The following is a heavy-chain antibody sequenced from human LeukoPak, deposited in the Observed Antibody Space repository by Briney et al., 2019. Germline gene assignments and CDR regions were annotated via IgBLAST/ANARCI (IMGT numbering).Heavy chain of an antibody. D-gene: IGHD2-15*01. Sequence: PSETLSLTCTVSGVSISSSNSYWGWIRQPPGKGLEWIGSIYYSGSTYYNPSLKSRVTISVDTSKNQFSLKLSSVTAADTAVYYCARSTYCSGGSCSHNWFDPWGQGTLVTVSS. J-gene: IGHJ5*02. CDR2: IYYSGST. CDR1: GVSISSSNSY. V-gene: IGHV4-39*01. CDR3: ARSTYCSGGSCSHNWFDP.